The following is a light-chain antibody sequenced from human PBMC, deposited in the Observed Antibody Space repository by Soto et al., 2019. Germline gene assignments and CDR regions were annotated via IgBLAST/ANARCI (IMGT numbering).Light chain of an antibody. V-gene: IGKV1-39*01. CDR3: QQSYSTLGAT. CDR2: AAS. J-gene: IGKJ5*01. CDR1: QSISSY. Sequence: DIQMTQSPSSLSASVGDRVTITCRASQSISSYLNWYQQKPGKAPKLLIYAASSLQSGVPSRFSGSGSGTEFTLTISSLQPDDFATYYCQQSYSTLGATFGQGTRLEIK.